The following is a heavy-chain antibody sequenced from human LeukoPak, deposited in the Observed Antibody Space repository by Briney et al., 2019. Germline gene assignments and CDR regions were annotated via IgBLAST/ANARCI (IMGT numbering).Heavy chain of an antibody. Sequence: SETLSLTRTVSGGSISSYYWSWIRQPPGKGLEWIGYIFYTGRTNYNPSLKSRVTISVDTSENQFSLKLSSVTAADTAVYYCARFAYCGSNCWYYFDYWGQGILVTVSS. D-gene: IGHD2-21*02. J-gene: IGHJ4*02. CDR2: IFYTGRT. CDR3: ARFAYCGSNCWYYFDY. CDR1: GGSISSYY. V-gene: IGHV4-59*08.